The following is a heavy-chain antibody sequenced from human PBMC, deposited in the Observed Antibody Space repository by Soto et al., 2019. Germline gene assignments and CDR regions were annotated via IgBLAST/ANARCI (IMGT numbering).Heavy chain of an antibody. J-gene: IGHJ4*02. Sequence: QSGPTLVNPTQTLTLTCTFSGFSLSTSGMCVSWIRQPPGKALEWLARIDWDDDKYYSTSLKTRLTISKDTSKNQVVLTMTNMDPVDTATYYCARRGGSGLNFDYWGQGTLVTVSS. D-gene: IGHD6-19*01. CDR2: IDWDDDK. V-gene: IGHV2-70*11. CDR1: GFSLSTSGMC. CDR3: ARRGGSGLNFDY.